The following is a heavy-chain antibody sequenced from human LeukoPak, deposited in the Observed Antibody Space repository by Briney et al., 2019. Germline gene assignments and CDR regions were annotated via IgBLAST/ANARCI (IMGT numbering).Heavy chain of an antibody. J-gene: IGHJ4*02. D-gene: IGHD6-13*01. CDR2: IWYDGSKK. Sequence: PGGSRRLSCAASGFTFSSYGMHWVRQAPGKGLEGVAVIWYDGSKKYYGDSVKGRFTIPRDNSKNPLYLQMNSLSAEDTAVYYCARDFSSRYESDYWGQGTLVTVSS. V-gene: IGHV3-33*01. CDR1: GFTFSSYG. CDR3: ARDFSSRYESDY.